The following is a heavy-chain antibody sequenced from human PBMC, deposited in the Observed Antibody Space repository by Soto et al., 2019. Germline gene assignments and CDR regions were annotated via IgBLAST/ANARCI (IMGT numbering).Heavy chain of an antibody. Sequence: QVHLVQSGAEVKKPGASVKVSSKGSGYDFTTYGITWVRQAPGPGLEWMAWISAHNGNTDYAKKLQGRVTVTRETSTSTAYMELRRLRSDATAMYYCSGGRYGDYWGKGALVTVSS. CDR3: SGGRYGDY. V-gene: IGHV1-18*01. J-gene: IGHJ4*02. D-gene: IGHD1-1*01. CDR2: ISAHNGNT. CDR1: GYDFTTYG.